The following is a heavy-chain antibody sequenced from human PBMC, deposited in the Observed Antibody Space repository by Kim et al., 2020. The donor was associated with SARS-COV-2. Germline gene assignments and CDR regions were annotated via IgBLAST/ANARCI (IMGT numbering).Heavy chain of an antibody. D-gene: IGHD6-13*01. CDR2: IIPIFGTA. CDR1: GGTFSSYA. J-gene: IGHJ6*02. Sequence: SVKVSCKASGGTFSSYAISWVRQAPGQGLEWMGGIIPIFGTANYAQKFQGRVTITADESTSTAYMELSSLRSEDTAVYYCARDFRIAAAGTGGMDVWGQGTTVTVSS. V-gene: IGHV1-69*13. CDR3: ARDFRIAAAGTGGMDV.